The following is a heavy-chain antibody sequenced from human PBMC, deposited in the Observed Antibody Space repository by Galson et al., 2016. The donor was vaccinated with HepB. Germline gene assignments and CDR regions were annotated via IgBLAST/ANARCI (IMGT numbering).Heavy chain of an antibody. CDR2: MYNSGST. CDR1: GSSITSHY. CDR3: ARMLSDRSGFYYFDY. D-gene: IGHD3-22*01. J-gene: IGHJ4*02. V-gene: IGHV4-59*11. Sequence: SETLSLTCTVSGSSITSHYWSWLRQPPGKGLEWIGYMYNSGSTHYNPSLKSRVTISVDTSKTQFSLKQSSVTAADTAVYYCARMLSDRSGFYYFDYWGQGILVIVSS.